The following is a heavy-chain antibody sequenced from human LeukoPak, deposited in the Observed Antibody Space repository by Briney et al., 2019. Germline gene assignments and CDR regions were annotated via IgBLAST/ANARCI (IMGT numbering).Heavy chain of an antibody. CDR3: ARDPRAIGYCTNGVCYSHGMDV. Sequence: GGSLRLSCAASGFTFSTYWMHWARQAPGKGLVWVSRISSDGISTFYADSVKGRFTISRDNAKNTLYMQMNSLRAEDTAVYYCARDPRAIGYCTNGVCYSHGMDVWGQGTTVTVSS. CDR2: ISSDGIST. V-gene: IGHV3-74*01. J-gene: IGHJ6*02. CDR1: GFTFSTYW. D-gene: IGHD2-8*01.